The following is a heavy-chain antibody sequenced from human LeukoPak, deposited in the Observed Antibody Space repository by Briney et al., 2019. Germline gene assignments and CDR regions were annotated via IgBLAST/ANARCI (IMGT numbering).Heavy chain of an antibody. D-gene: IGHD2-2*01. CDR2: INHSGST. CDR3: ARGPKTDIVVVPAATFLDY. CDR1: GGSFSGYY. J-gene: IGHJ4*02. Sequence: PSETLSLTCAVYGGSFSGYYWSWIRQPPAKGLEWIGEINHSGSTNYNPSLKSRVTISVDTSKNRFSLKLSSVTAADTAVYYCARGPKTDIVVVPAATFLDYWGQGTLVTVSS. V-gene: IGHV4-34*01.